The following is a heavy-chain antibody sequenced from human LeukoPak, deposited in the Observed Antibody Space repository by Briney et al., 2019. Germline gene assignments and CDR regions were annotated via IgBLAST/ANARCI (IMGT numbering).Heavy chain of an antibody. J-gene: IGHJ5*02. V-gene: IGHV4-59*12. CDR2: IYYSGST. CDR3: ARDRSTMVRGALSWFDP. CDR1: GGSISSYY. Sequence: SETLSLTCTVSGGSISSYYWSWIRQPPGKGLEWIGYIYYSGSTSYNPSLKSRVTISVDTSKNQFSLKLSSVTAADTAVYYCARDRSTMVRGALSWFDPWGQGTLVTVSS. D-gene: IGHD3-10*01.